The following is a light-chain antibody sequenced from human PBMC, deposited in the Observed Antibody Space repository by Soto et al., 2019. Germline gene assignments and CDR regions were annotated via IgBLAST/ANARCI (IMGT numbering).Light chain of an antibody. J-gene: IGKJ4*01. V-gene: IGKV1-9*01. CDR3: QQLNSYPPS. CDR2: AAS. CDR1: QGISSY. Sequence: DIQLTQSPSFLSASVGDRVTITCRASQGISSYLAWYQQKPGKAPKLLIYAASTLQSGVPSRFSGSGSGTEFTLTISSLQPEDFANYYCQQLNSYPPSFGGGTKVEIK.